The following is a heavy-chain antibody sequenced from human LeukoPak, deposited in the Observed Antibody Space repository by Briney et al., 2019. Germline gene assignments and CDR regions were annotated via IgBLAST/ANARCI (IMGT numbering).Heavy chain of an antibody. CDR2: ISSSGSII. CDR1: GFTFSSYA. D-gene: IGHD3-10*01. V-gene: IGHV3-48*03. J-gene: IGHJ4*02. Sequence: GGSLRLSCAASGFTFSSYAISWVRQAPGKGLEWVSYISSSGSIIYYTDSVKGRFTISRDNAKRSLYLQMNSLRAEDTAVYYCARAVRGVIRAFDYWGQGTLVTVSS. CDR3: ARAVRGVIRAFDY.